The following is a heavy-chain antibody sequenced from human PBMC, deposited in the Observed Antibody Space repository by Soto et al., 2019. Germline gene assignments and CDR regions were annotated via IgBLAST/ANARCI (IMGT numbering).Heavy chain of an antibody. D-gene: IGHD1-26*01. CDR1: GFTFSSYG. J-gene: IGHJ6*02. V-gene: IGHV3-30*03. Sequence: QVQLVESGGGVVQPGRSLGLSCAASGFTFSSYGMHWVRQAPGKGLEWVAVISYDGSNKYYADSVKGRFTISRDHSKNTLYLHMNSLRAEDTAVYYCATSIVGAIRSGMDVWGQGTTVTVSS. CDR3: ATSIVGAIRSGMDV. CDR2: ISYDGSNK.